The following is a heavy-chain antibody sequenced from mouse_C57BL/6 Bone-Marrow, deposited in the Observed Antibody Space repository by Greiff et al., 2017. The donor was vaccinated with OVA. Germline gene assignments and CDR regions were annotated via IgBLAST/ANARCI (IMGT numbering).Heavy chain of an antibody. D-gene: IGHD2-3*01. Sequence: VHLVESGAELVRPGTSVKVSCKASGYAFTNYLIEWVKQRPGQGLEWIGVINPGSGGTNYNEKFKGKATLTADKSSSTAYMQLSSLTSEDSAVDFCARSYDGASFAYWGQGTLVTVSA. V-gene: IGHV1-54*01. CDR2: INPGSGGT. J-gene: IGHJ3*01. CDR3: ARSYDGASFAY. CDR1: GYAFTNYL.